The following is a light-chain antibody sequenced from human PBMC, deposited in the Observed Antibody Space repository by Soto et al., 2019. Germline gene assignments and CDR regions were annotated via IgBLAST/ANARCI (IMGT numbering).Light chain of an antibody. CDR2: KAS. Sequence: DIQMTQSPSTLSGSVGDRVTITCRASQTISSWLAWYQQKPGKAPKLLIYKASTLKSGVPSRFSGSGSGTDFTLTISSVQPEDFATYRCQQANSFPITFGQGTRLEIK. V-gene: IGKV1-5*03. J-gene: IGKJ5*01. CDR1: QTISSW. CDR3: QQANSFPIT.